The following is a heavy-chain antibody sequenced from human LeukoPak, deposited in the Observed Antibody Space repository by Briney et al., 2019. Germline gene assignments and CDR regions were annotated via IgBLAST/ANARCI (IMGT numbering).Heavy chain of an antibody. D-gene: IGHD2/OR15-2a*01. J-gene: IGHJ3*02. CDR2: IYPGDSDT. V-gene: IGHV5-51*01. Sequence: GESLKISCKGSGYSFTSYWIGWVRQMPGKGLEGMGIIYPGDSDTRYSPSFQGQVTISAHKFITTAYLQWSSLRASDTAMYYCARPANRGDAFDIWGQGTMVTVSS. CDR1: GYSFTSYW. CDR3: ARPANRGDAFDI.